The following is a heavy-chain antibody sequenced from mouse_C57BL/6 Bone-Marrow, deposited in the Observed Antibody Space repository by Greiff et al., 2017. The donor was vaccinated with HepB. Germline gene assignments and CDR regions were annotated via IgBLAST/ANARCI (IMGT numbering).Heavy chain of an antibody. Sequence: EVQLQQSVAELVRPGASVKLSCTASGFNIKNTYMHWVKQRPEQGLEWIGRIDPANGNTKYAPKFQGKATITADTSSTTAYLQLSSLTSEDTAIYYCAPYDYDDYYAMDYWGQGTSVTVSS. CDR1: GFNIKNTY. V-gene: IGHV14-3*01. CDR2: IDPANGNT. D-gene: IGHD2-4*01. J-gene: IGHJ4*01. CDR3: APYDYDDYYAMDY.